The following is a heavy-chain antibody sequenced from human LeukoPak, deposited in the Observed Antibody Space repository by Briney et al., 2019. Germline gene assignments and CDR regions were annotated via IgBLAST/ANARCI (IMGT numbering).Heavy chain of an antibody. CDR3: AKSVTVDRGAFDI. J-gene: IGHJ3*02. V-gene: IGHV3-23*01. CDR1: GFTFSSYA. CDR2: ISGSGGST. Sequence: GGSLRLSCAASGFTFSSYAMSWVRQAPGKGLEWVSAISGSGGSTYYADSVKGRFTISRDNSENTLYLQMNSLRAEDTAVYYCAKSVTVDRGAFDIWGQGTKVTVSS. D-gene: IGHD2-21*02.